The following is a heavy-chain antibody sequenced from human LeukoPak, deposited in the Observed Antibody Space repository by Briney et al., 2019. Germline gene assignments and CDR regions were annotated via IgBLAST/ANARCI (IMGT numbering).Heavy chain of an antibody. CDR2: IYSGGST. J-gene: IGHJ4*02. D-gene: IGHD6-19*01. CDR1: GFTVSSNY. CDR3: ARAYSSGEGVDY. Sequence: GGSLRLSCAASGFTVSSNYMSWVRQAPGKGLEWVSVIYSGGSTYYADSVKGRFTISRDNSKNTLCLQMNSLRAEDTAVYYCARAYSSGEGVDYWGQGTLVTVSS. V-gene: IGHV3-53*01.